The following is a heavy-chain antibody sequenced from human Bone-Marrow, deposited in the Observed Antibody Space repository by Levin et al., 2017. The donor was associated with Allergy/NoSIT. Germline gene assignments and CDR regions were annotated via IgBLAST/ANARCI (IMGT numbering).Heavy chain of an antibody. D-gene: IGHD1-1*01. J-gene: IGHJ5*02. Sequence: PGGSLRLSCAASGFTFSPYSMNWVRQAPGKGLEWVSSISSSGSYIYYTDSVKGRFTISRDNAKNSLYLEMNSLRAEDTAMYYCACEPEREKWFDPWGQGSLVTVSS. CDR3: ACEPEREKWFDP. V-gene: IGHV3-21*01. CDR2: ISSSGSYI. CDR1: GFTFSPYS.